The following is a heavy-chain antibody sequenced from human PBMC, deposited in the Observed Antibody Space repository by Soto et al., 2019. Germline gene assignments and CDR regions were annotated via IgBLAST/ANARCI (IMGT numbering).Heavy chain of an antibody. CDR1: GYTFTGYY. D-gene: IGHD1-1*01. CDR3: ARTQLKTPRSYYYYGMDF. V-gene: IGHV1-2*04. Sequence: GASVKVSCKASGYTFTGYYMHWVRQAPGQGLEWMGWINPNSGGTNYAQKFQGWVTMTRDTSISTAYMELSRLRSDDTAVYYCARTQLKTPRSYYYYGMDFWGQGTTVTVSS. J-gene: IGHJ6*02. CDR2: INPNSGGT.